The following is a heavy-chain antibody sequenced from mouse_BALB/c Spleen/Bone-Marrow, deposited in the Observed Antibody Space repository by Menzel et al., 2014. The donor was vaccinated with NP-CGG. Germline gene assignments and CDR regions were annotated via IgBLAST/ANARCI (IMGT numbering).Heavy chain of an antibody. CDR3: ARDNYYGYHRYFDV. J-gene: IGHJ1*01. CDR2: IRNKANGYTT. V-gene: IGHV7-3*02. D-gene: IGHD1-2*01. Sequence: EVKLMESGGGLVPPGGSLRLSCVASGFTFTDYYMSWVRQPPGKALEWLGFIRNKANGYTTEYSASEKSRFTISRDNSQSILYLKMNPLRAEDSATYYCARDNYYGYHRYFDVWGAGITGTGAS. CDR1: GFTFTDYY.